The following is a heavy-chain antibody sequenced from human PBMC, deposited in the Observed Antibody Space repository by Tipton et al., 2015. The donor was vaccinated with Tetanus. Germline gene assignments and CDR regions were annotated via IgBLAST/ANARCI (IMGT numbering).Heavy chain of an antibody. D-gene: IGHD3-16*01. CDR1: GGSFSLYY. J-gene: IGHJ5*02. Sequence: TLSLTCAVYGGSFSLYYWNWVRQSPGKGLEWIGEISHSGSSSYSPSLKSRVTMSIDTSRNRFSLKLDSVTAADTAIYYCARALKQGANWFDPWGQGTLVTVSS. CDR3: ARALKQGANWFDP. V-gene: IGHV4-34*01. CDR2: ISHSGSS.